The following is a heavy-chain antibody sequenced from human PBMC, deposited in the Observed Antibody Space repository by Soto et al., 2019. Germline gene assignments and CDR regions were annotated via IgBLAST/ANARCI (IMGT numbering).Heavy chain of an antibody. CDR1: GYTFTSYA. V-gene: IGHV1-3*01. CDR2: INAGNGNT. Sequence: ASVKVSCKASGYTFTSYAIHWVRQAPGQRLEWMGWINAGNGNTKYSQKFQGRVTITRDTSASTAYMELSSLRSQDTAVYYCARVLGVAKGDYWGQGTLVTVSS. D-gene: IGHD3-3*01. J-gene: IGHJ4*02. CDR3: ARVLGVAKGDY.